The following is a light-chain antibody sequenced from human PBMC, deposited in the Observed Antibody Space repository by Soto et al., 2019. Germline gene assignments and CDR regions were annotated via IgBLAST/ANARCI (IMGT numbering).Light chain of an antibody. J-gene: IGKJ3*01. CDR2: DAS. V-gene: IGKV1-39*01. Sequence: DIQMTQSPSSLSASAGDRVTITCRASQGISTYLKWYQHRPGKAPKLLIFDASTLQRGVPSRFSSSGSVTEFNLTINSLQPEDFAPYYCKQTYRTRTFGPGTTVDIK. CDR3: KQTYRTRT. CDR1: QGISTY.